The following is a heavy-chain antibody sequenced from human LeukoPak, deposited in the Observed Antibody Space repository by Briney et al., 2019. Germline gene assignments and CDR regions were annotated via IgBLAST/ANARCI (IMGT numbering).Heavy chain of an antibody. Sequence: ASVKVSCKASGYTFTSYGISWVRQAPGQGLEWMGWISAYNGNTSYAQKLQGRVTRTTDTSTSTAYMERRSLRTDDTAVYYCAXXXXDYGDYDYGMDVWGQGTTVTVSS. V-gene: IGHV1-18*01. CDR2: ISAYNGNT. J-gene: IGHJ6*02. CDR1: GYTFTSYG. D-gene: IGHD4-17*01. CDR3: AXXXXDYGDYDYGMDV.